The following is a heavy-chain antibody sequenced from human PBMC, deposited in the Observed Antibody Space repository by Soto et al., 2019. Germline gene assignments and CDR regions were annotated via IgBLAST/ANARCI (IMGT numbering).Heavy chain of an antibody. CDR2: TYYSGST. CDR1: GGSISSGGYY. V-gene: IGHV4-31*03. D-gene: IGHD3-22*01. CDR3: AREDSSGYFPYFDY. J-gene: IGHJ4*02. Sequence: SETLSLTCTVSGGSISSGGYYWSWIRQHPGKGLEWIGYTYYSGSTYYNPSLKSRVTISVDTSKNQFSLKLSSVTAADTAVYYCAREDSSGYFPYFDYWGQGTLVTVSS.